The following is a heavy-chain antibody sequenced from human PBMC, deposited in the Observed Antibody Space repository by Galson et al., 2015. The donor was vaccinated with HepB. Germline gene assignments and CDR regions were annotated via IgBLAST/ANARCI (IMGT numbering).Heavy chain of an antibody. V-gene: IGHV3-23*01. D-gene: IGHD3-16*02. Sequence: SLRLSCAASGFTFSSYAMSWVRQAPGKGLEWVSAISGSGGSTYYADSVKGRSTISRDNSKNTLYLQMNSLRAEDTAVYYCAKGGFGGYVWGSYREYFDYWGQGTLVTVSS. CDR2: ISGSGGST. J-gene: IGHJ4*02. CDR1: GFTFSSYA. CDR3: AKGGFGGYVWGSYREYFDY.